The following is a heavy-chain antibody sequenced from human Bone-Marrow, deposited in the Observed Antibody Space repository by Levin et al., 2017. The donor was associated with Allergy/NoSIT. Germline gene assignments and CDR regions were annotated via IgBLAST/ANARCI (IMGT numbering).Heavy chain of an antibody. J-gene: IGHJ6*03. D-gene: IGHD4-23*01. Sequence: ESLKISCTVSGGSISTYYWSWIRQPPEKRLEWIGYIYYSGSTKYNPSLKGRVTLLVETSKNRFSLKLSSVTAADSAVYFCARAIPSGGNSYYYYYMDVWGKGTTVTVSS. CDR1: GGSISTYY. V-gene: IGHV4-59*13. CDR3: ARAIPSGGNSYYYYYMDV. CDR2: IYYSGST.